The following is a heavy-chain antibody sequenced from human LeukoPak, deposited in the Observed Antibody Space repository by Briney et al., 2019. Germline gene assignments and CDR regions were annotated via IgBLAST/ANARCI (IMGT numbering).Heavy chain of an antibody. J-gene: IGHJ6*02. CDR1: GDSISNSNW. V-gene: IGHV4-4*02. D-gene: IGHD4-11*01. CDR2: IYHSGST. Sequence: PSETLSLTCAVSGDSISNSNWWGWVRQPPGKGLEWIGEIYHSGSTNYNPSLKSRFTISVDKSKNHFSLKLSSVTAADTAVYYCASYSNYVGVYYYGMDVWGQGTTVTVSS. CDR3: ASYSNYVGVYYYGMDV.